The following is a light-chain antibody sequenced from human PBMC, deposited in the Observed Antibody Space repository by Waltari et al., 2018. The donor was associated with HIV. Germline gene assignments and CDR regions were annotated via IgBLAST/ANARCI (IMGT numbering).Light chain of an antibody. Sequence: SSELTQDPAVSVALGQTVRITCQGDSLRSYYASWYQQKPGQAPVLVIYGKNTRPSGIPDRCSASSSGTTASLTISGAQAEDEADYYCNSRDTSDNHQVFGGGTTLTVL. CDR2: GKN. CDR3: NSRDTSDNHQV. V-gene: IGLV3-19*01. CDR1: SLRSYY. J-gene: IGLJ2*01.